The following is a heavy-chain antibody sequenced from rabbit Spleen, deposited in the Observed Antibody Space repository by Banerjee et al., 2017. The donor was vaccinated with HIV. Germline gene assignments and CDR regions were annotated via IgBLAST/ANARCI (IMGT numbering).Heavy chain of an antibody. V-gene: IGHV1S47*01. J-gene: IGHJ4*01. CDR1: GFDFSKYG. Sequence: QEQLVESGGGLIQPGGSLKLSCKASGFDFSKYGVSWVRQAPGKGLEWIGYIDLIFGSTYYATWANGRFIISSHNAQNTLYLQLNSLTAADTATYFCVRGADNNWYIPYFKLWGPGTLVTVS. CDR2: IDLIFGST. CDR3: VRGADNNWYIPYFKL. D-gene: IGHD1-1*01.